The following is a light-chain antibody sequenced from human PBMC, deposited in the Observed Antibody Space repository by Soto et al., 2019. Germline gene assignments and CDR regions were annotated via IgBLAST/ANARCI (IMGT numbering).Light chain of an antibody. CDR1: QSVSSNY. J-gene: IGKJ5*01. CDR3: QHYGSSLSIT. Sequence: EIVLTQSPGPLSLSPGERATLSCRARQSVSSNYLAWYQQKPGQAPRLLIYGASSRATGIPDRFSGSGSGTDFTLTISRLEPEDFAVYYCQHYGSSLSITFGQGTRLEIK. CDR2: GAS. V-gene: IGKV3-20*01.